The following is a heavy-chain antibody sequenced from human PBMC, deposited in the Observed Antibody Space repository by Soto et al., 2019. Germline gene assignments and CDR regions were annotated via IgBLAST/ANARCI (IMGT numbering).Heavy chain of an antibody. J-gene: IGHJ6*02. CDR1: GFSLSTSGMC. CDR3: AREYCSSAGMDV. Sequence: YGPTLVNPTQILTLTCTFSGFSLSTSGMCVSWIRQPPGKALEWLALIDWDDDKYYSTSLKTRLTISKDTSKNQVVLTMTNMDPVDTATYYCAREYCSSAGMDVWGQGTTVTVSS. CDR2: IDWDDDK. D-gene: IGHD2-2*01. V-gene: IGHV2-70*01.